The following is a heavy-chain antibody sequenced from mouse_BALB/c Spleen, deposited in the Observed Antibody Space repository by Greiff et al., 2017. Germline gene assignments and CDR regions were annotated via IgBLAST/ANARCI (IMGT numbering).Heavy chain of an antibody. V-gene: IGHV5-6-5*01. CDR1: GFTFSSYA. Sequence: EVKLEESGGGLVKPGGSLKLSCAASGFTFSSYAMSWVRQTPEKRLEWVASISSGGSTYYPDSVKGRFTISRDNARNILYLQMSSLRSEDTAMYYCARGNYYDYWYFDVWGAGTTVTVSS. D-gene: IGHD1-1*02. CDR3: ARGNYYDYWYFDV. J-gene: IGHJ1*01. CDR2: ISSGGST.